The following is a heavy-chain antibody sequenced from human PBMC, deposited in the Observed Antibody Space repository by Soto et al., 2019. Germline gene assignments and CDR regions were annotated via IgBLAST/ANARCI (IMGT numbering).Heavy chain of an antibody. CDR1: GYTFTSYY. D-gene: IGHD2-15*01. V-gene: IGHV1-46*01. J-gene: IGHJ4*02. CDR3: ARGGAAPRYPRYCSGGSCSYYFDY. Sequence: ASVKVSCKASGYTFTSYYMHWVRQAPGQGLEWMGIINPSGGSTSYAQKFQGRVTMTRDTSTSTVYMELSSLRSEDTAVYYCARGGAAPRYPRYCSGGSCSYYFDYWGQGTLVTASS. CDR2: INPSGGST.